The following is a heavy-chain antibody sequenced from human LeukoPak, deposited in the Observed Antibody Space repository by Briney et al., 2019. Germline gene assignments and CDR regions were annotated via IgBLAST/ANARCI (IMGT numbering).Heavy chain of an antibody. CDR2: ISYDGSNK. CDR3: AKDDYGDYTLAY. Sequence: GRSLRLSCAASGFTFSSYGMHWVRQAPGKGLEWVAVISYDGSNKYYADSVKGRFTISRDNSKNTLYLQMNSLRAEDTAVYYCAKDDYGDYTLAYWGQGTLVTVSS. CDR1: GFTFSSYG. D-gene: IGHD4-17*01. J-gene: IGHJ4*02. V-gene: IGHV3-30*18.